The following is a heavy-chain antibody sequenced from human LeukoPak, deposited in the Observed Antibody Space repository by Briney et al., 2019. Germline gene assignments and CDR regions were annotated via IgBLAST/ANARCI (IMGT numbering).Heavy chain of an antibody. Sequence: ASVKVSCKASGGTFSSYAISWVRQAPGQRLEWMGRITPILGIANYAQKFQGRVTITADKSTSTAYMELSSLRSEDTAVYYCVLGGYSYGSPSDYWGQGTLVTVSS. CDR1: GGTFSSYA. D-gene: IGHD5-18*01. CDR2: ITPILGIA. J-gene: IGHJ4*02. V-gene: IGHV1-69*04. CDR3: VLGGYSYGSPSDY.